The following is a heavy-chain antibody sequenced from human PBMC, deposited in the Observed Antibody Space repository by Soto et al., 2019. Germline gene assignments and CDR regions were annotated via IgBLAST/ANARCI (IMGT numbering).Heavy chain of an antibody. CDR2: IYPGDSDT. D-gene: IGHD2-2*01. Sequence: PGESLKISCKGSEYSFTNYWIGWVRQMPGKGLEWMGIIYPGDSDTRCSPSFEGQVTISADKSISTAYLQWSSLKASDTAMYYCARSLVVPASNYYYGMDVWGQGTTVTVSS. J-gene: IGHJ6*02. CDR1: EYSFTNYW. CDR3: ARSLVVPASNYYYGMDV. V-gene: IGHV5-51*01.